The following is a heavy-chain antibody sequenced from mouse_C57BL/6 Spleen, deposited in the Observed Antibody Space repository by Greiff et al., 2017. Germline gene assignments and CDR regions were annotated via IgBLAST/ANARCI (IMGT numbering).Heavy chain of an antibody. V-gene: IGHV5-4*01. CDR1: GFTFSSYA. CDR2: ISDGGSYT. Sequence: EVQGVESGGGLVKPGGSLKLSCAASGFTFSSYAMSWVRQTPEKRLEWVATISDGGSYTYSPDNVKGRFTISRDNAKNNLYLQMSHLKSEDTAMYYCARDLMTTVGGFDYWGQGTTLTVSS. D-gene: IGHD1-1*01. J-gene: IGHJ2*01. CDR3: ARDLMTTVGGFDY.